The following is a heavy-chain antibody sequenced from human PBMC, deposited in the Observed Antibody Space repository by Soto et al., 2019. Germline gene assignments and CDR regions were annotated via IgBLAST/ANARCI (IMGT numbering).Heavy chain of an antibody. J-gene: IGHJ4*02. D-gene: IGHD3-3*01. CDR3: AIGEWLSTYYFNS. Sequence: PGGSLRLSCAASGFTFTSFAVSWVRQAPGKGLEWVSAGSVSGGATYYADSVKCRFTVSRDNSRNTVFLQVVSLRVEDAAVYHCAIGEWLSTYYFNSWGQRTLVTVSS. CDR1: GFTFTSFA. V-gene: IGHV3-23*01. CDR2: GSVSGGAT.